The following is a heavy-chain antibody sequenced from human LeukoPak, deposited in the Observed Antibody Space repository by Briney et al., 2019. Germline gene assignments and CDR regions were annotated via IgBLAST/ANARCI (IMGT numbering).Heavy chain of an antibody. Sequence: PSETLSLTCTVSGGSISSSSYYWGWIRQPPGKGLEWIGSIYYSGSTYYNPSLKSRVTISVDTSKNQFSLKLSSVTAADTAVYYCARINTVTTFRDAFDIWGQGTMVTVSS. CDR3: ARINTVTTFRDAFDI. J-gene: IGHJ3*02. CDR2: IYYSGST. V-gene: IGHV4-39*07. D-gene: IGHD4-17*01. CDR1: GGSISSSSYY.